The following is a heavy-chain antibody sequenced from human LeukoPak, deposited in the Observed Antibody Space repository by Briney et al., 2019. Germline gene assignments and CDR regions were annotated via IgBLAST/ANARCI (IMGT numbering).Heavy chain of an antibody. J-gene: IGHJ4*02. V-gene: IGHV3-13*01. CDR2: IGTAGDT. Sequence: GGSLRLSCAASGFTFSSYDMHWVRQATGKGLEWVSAIGTAGDTYYPGSVKGRFTISRENAKNSLYLQMNSLRAGDTAVYYCAREGQWLVLMDYWGQGTLVTVSS. D-gene: IGHD6-19*01. CDR1: GFTFSSYD. CDR3: AREGQWLVLMDY.